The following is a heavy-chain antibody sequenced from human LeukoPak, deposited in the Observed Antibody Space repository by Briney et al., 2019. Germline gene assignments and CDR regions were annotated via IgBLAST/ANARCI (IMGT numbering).Heavy chain of an antibody. V-gene: IGHV4-30-4*08. CDR3: ARQSDSSGYYYLGAFDF. D-gene: IGHD3-22*01. J-gene: IGHJ3*01. Sequence: PSETLSLTCTVSGGSISSGDYYWSWIRQPPGKGLEWIGYIYYSGSTYYNPSLKSRVTISVDTSKNQFSLKLSSVTAADTAVYYCARQSDSSGYYYLGAFDFWGQGTMVTVSS. CDR1: GGSISSGDYY. CDR2: IYYSGST.